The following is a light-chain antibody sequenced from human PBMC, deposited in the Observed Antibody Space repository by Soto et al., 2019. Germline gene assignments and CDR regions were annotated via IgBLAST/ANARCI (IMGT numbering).Light chain of an antibody. Sequence: EIVLTQSPATLSLSPGERATLSCRASQSVTSYLAWYQQKPGQAPRLLIYDASTMATGIPARFSGSGSGTDFTLTIISLQPEDFAVYYCQQRSNWPLFTFGPGTKVDIK. J-gene: IGKJ3*01. CDR2: DAS. CDR3: QQRSNWPLFT. V-gene: IGKV3-11*01. CDR1: QSVTSY.